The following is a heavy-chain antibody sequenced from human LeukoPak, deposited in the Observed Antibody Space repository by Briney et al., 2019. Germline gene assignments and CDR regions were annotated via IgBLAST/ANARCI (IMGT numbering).Heavy chain of an antibody. Sequence: WASVKVSCKASGYTFTGYYIHWVRQAPGQELEWMGWISPNNDDTNSAQKFQGRVTMTRDTSISTASMELSRLRSDDTAVYYCALITVTTKPFDYWGQGTLVTVSS. D-gene: IGHD4-17*01. CDR1: GYTFTGYY. J-gene: IGHJ4*02. V-gene: IGHV1-2*02. CDR3: ALITVTTKPFDY. CDR2: ISPNNDDT.